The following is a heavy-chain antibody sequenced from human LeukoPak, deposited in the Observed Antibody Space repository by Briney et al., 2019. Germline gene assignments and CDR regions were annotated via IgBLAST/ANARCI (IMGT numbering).Heavy chain of an antibody. CDR1: GYSFTGYY. CDR2: INPNSGDT. V-gene: IGHV1-2*02. Sequence: ASVKVSCKASGYSFTGYYMHWVRQAPGQGLEWMGWINPNSGDTNFAQKFQGRVTMTRDTSISTAYMELSRLRSDDTAVYYCATPMAPYSSSWELYDYWGQGTLVTVSS. CDR3: ATPMAPYSSSWELYDY. J-gene: IGHJ4*02. D-gene: IGHD6-13*01.